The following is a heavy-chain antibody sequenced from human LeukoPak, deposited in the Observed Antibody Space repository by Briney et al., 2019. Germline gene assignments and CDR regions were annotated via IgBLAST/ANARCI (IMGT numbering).Heavy chain of an antibody. CDR3: ARDYSGYDDNWFDP. J-gene: IGHJ5*02. D-gene: IGHD5-12*01. Sequence: ASVKVSCKASGYTFTSYGISWVRQAPGQGLEWMGWISAYNGNTNYAQKLQGRVTMTTDTSTSTAYMELRSPRSDDTAVYYCARDYSGYDDNWFDPWGQGTLVTVSS. CDR1: GYTFTSYG. CDR2: ISAYNGNT. V-gene: IGHV1-18*01.